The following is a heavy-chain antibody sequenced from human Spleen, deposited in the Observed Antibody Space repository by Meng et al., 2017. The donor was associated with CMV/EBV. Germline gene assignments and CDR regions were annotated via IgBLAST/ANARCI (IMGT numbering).Heavy chain of an antibody. J-gene: IGHJ5*02. CDR1: GYTFTSYG. CDR3: ARQVAAAGGKYNWFDP. D-gene: IGHD6-13*01. Sequence: QVQVVASGAEVKKPGASVKVSCKASGYTFTSYGISWVRQAPGQGLEWMGWISAYNGNTNYAQKLQGRVTMTTDTSTSTAYMELRSLRSDDTAVYYCARQVAAAGGKYNWFDPWGQGTLVTVSS. V-gene: IGHV1-18*01. CDR2: ISAYNGNT.